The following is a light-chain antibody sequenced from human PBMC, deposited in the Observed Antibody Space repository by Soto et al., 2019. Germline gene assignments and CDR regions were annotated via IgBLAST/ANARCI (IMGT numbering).Light chain of an antibody. CDR2: GAS. J-gene: IGKJ1*01. CDR1: QSVSSK. Sequence: DIVMTQSPATLSASPGERVTVSCRASQSVSSKLACYQQKPGQAPRLLIYGASARPPGIPARFSGSGSGTKFTLTIASLQSEDFAVYYCQQYGNSRGTFGQGTKVDI. V-gene: IGKV3-15*01. CDR3: QQYGNSRGT.